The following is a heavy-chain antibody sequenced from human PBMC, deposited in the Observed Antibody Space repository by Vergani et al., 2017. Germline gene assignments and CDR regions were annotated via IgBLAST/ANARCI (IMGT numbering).Heavy chain of an antibody. CDR1: GYTFTSYG. V-gene: IGHV1-69*13. D-gene: IGHD3-16*02. CDR3: ARGTFGGVIVLYGMDV. J-gene: IGHJ6*02. Sequence: QVQLVQSGAEVKKPGASVKVSCKASGYTFTSYGISWVRQAPGQGIEWMGGIIPIFGTANYAQKFQGRVTITADESTSTAYMELSSLRSEDTAVYYCARGTFGGVIVLYGMDVWGQGTTVTVSS. CDR2: IIPIFGTA.